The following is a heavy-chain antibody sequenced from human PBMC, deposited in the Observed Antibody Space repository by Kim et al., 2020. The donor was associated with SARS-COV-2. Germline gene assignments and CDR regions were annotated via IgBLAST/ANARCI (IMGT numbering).Heavy chain of an antibody. D-gene: IGHD1-26*01. CDR2: IWYDGSNK. CDR3: ARDKAPRLFFSGSYFGAFDI. CDR1: GFTFSSYG. J-gene: IGHJ3*02. Sequence: GGSLRLSCAASGFTFSSYGMHWVRQAPGKGLEWVAVIWYDGSNKYYADSVKGRFTISRDNSKNTLYLQMNSLRAEDTAVYYCARDKAPRLFFSGSYFGAFDIWGQGTMVTVSS. V-gene: IGHV3-33*01.